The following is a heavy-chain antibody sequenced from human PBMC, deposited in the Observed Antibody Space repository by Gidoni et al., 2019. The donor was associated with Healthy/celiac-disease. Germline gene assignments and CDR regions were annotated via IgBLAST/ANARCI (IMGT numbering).Heavy chain of an antibody. CDR2: IYYPGIP. CDR1: GGSISSGGYY. V-gene: IGHV4-31*03. Sequence: QVQLQESGPGLVKPSQTLSLTCTFSGGSISSGGYYWSWIRQHPGKGLEWIGYIYYPGIPYYNPSLKSRVSISVETSKNQFSLRLSSVTAADTAVYYCARCAYTYGPHKIYNWFDPWGQGTLVTVSS. J-gene: IGHJ5*02. CDR3: ARCAYTYGPHKIYNWFDP. D-gene: IGHD5-18*01.